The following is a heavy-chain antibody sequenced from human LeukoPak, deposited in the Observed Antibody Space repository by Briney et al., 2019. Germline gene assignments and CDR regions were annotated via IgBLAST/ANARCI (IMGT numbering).Heavy chain of an antibody. CDR3: ANAFRPLLLWFGESDQDPDFDY. D-gene: IGHD3-10*01. Sequence: GGSLRLSCAASGFTFSSYNMNWVRQAPGKGLEWVSYITGSSSSIYYADSVKGRFTISRDNAKNLSYLQMNSLRAEDTAVYYCANAFRPLLLWFGESDQDPDFDYWGQGTLVTVSS. CDR2: ITGSSSSI. J-gene: IGHJ4*02. V-gene: IGHV3-48*01. CDR1: GFTFSSYN.